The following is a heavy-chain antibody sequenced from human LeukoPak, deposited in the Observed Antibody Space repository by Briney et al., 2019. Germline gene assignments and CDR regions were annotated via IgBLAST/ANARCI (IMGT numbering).Heavy chain of an antibody. CDR3: TTGLWWRSSHYFDY. CDR1: GFIFSNSE. Sequence: GGSLRLSCAASGFIFSNSEMNWVRQAPGKGLEWVGRIQSKADGGTTDYAAPVKGRFTISRDDSKNTLYLQMNSLKTEDTAMYYCTTGLWWRSSHYFDYWGPGILVTVSS. CDR2: IQSKADGGTT. V-gene: IGHV3-15*05. J-gene: IGHJ4*02. D-gene: IGHD4/OR15-4a*01.